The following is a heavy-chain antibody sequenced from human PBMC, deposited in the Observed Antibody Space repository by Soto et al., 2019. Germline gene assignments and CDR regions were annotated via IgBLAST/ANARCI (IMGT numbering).Heavy chain of an antibody. CDR3: AREYTAWTLYYGLDV. Sequence: GGSLRLSCVVSGFTFSTYSINWVRQSPGKGLEWVSSISSRSDIYYADSVKGRFTISRDNAKNSVSLQMNSLRAEDTAVYYCAREYTAWTLYYGLDVWGQGTTVTVSS. CDR2: ISSRSDI. J-gene: IGHJ6*02. CDR1: GFTFSTYS. D-gene: IGHD1-1*01. V-gene: IGHV3-21*01.